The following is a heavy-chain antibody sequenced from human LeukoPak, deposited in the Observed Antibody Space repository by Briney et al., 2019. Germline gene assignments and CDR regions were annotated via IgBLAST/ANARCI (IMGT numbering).Heavy chain of an antibody. J-gene: IGHJ5*02. CDR3: ARGLVGGWGNWFDP. D-gene: IGHD1-26*01. Sequence: PSQTLSLTCTVSGGSISSSSYYWGWIRQPPGKGLEWIGSIYYSGSTYYNPSLKSRVTISVDTSKNQFSLMLSSVTAADTAVYYCARGLVGGWGNWFDPWGQGTLVTVSS. CDR1: GGSISSSSYY. V-gene: IGHV4-39*07. CDR2: IYYSGST.